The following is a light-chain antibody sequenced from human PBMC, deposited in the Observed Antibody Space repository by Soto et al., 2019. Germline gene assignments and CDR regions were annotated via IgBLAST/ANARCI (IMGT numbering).Light chain of an antibody. V-gene: IGKV1-5*01. Sequence: DIQMTQSPSTLSASVGDRVTITCRASQIISTWLAWYQQKPGKAPKLLIYDASSLKSGVPSRFSGSGSGTEFTLTISSLQPDDFATYYCQQYNSYSYTFGQGTKLEIK. CDR2: DAS. J-gene: IGKJ2*01. CDR3: QQYNSYSYT. CDR1: QIISTW.